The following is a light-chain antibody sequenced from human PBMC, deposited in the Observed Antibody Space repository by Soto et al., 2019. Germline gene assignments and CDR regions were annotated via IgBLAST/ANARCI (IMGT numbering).Light chain of an antibody. CDR3: QQTNSFPFT. J-gene: IGKJ3*01. V-gene: IGKV1-12*01. CDR1: QGISYW. Sequence: DIQMTQSPSSVSASVGDRVSITCRASQGISYWLAWYQQKPGEAPKLLISVASSLQSGVPSRFSGSGSGTDFTLTINSLQPEALATDYCQQTNSFPFTFGPGTKVDL. CDR2: VAS.